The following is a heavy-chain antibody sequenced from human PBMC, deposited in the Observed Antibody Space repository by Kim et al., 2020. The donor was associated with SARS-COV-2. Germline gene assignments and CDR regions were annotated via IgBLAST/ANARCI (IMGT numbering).Heavy chain of an antibody. V-gene: IGHV7-4-1*02. D-gene: IGHD6-19*01. Sequence: ASVKVSCKASGYTFTSSAINWVRQAPGQGLEWMGWINTNTGNPTYAQDFTGRFVFSLDTSVSTAYLQISSLKAEDTAVYYCASPSAVAGEGYFHYGMDVWGQGNTITVSS. J-gene: IGHJ6*02. CDR2: INTNTGNP. CDR3: ASPSAVAGEGYFHYGMDV. CDR1: GYTFTSSA.